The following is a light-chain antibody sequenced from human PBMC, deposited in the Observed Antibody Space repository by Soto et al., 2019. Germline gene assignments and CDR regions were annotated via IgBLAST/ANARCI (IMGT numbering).Light chain of an antibody. V-gene: IGKV3-20*01. CDR2: GTS. CDR1: QSVGSSD. J-gene: IGKJ1*01. CDR3: QQYTTSSWT. Sequence: EAVLTQTPGTLSLARGERATLACRASQSVGSSDLAWYQHKPGQAPRVLIYGTSSRATGIPDRFSGSGSGTDFTLTISRPEPEDFAVYYCQQYTTSSWTFGQGTKVDIK.